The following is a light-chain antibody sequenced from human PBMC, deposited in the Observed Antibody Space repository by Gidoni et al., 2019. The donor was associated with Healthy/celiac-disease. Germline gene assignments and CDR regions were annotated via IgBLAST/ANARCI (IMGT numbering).Light chain of an antibody. CDR2: DAS. CDR3: QQYNSYPYT. V-gene: IGKV1-5*01. CDR1: QSISSW. Sequence: DIQMTQSPSTLSASVGDRVTITCPASQSISSWLAWYQQKPGKAPKLLIYDASSLESGVPSRFSGSGSWTEFTLTISSLKTDDFATYSCQQYNSYPYTFGQGTKLEIK. J-gene: IGKJ2*01.